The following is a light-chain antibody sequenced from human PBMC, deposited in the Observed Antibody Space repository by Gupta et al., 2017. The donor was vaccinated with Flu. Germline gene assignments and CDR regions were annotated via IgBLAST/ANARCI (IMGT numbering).Light chain of an antibody. CDR3: LHSDT. V-gene: IGKV3-20*01. J-gene: IGKJ4*01. Sequence: VLTQSPGTVSLSLGERATLFCRASQSVSSNYLGWYQQKSGQPPRLLFYGVSRRATGVPDRFSGSGSGTDFTLTVSRLEPEDVAVYFCLHSDTFGGGTRVEIK. CDR2: GVS. CDR1: QSVSSNY.